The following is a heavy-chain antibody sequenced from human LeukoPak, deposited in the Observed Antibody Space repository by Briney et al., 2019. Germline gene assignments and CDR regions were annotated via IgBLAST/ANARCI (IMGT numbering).Heavy chain of an antibody. CDR1: GGSISSYY. J-gene: IGHJ3*02. CDR2: IYYSGST. Sequence: SETLSLTCTVSGGSISSYYWSWIRQPPGKGLEWIGYIYYSGSTNYNPSLKSRVTISVDTSKNQFSLKLSSVTAADTAVYYCARGPNAFDIWGQGTMVTVSS. V-gene: IGHV4-59*01. CDR3: ARGPNAFDI.